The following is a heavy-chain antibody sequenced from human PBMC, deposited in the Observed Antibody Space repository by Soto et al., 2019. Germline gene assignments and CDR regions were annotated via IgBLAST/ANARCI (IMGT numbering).Heavy chain of an antibody. Sequence: GGSLRLSCAASGFTFSSYSMNWVRQAPGKGLEWVSSISSSSSYIYYADSVKGRFTISRDNAKNSLYLQMNSLRAEDTAVYYCARDLRSYGGYEARGYWGQGTLVTVSS. V-gene: IGHV3-21*01. CDR1: GFTFSSYS. J-gene: IGHJ4*02. D-gene: IGHD5-12*01. CDR2: ISSSSSYI. CDR3: ARDLRSYGGYEARGY.